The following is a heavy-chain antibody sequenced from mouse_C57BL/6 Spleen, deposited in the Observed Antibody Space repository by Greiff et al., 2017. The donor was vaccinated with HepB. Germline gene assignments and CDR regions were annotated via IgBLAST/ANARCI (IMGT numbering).Heavy chain of an antibody. D-gene: IGHD1-1*01. CDR3: AMKSLYYYGSSYVDYYAMDY. CDR1: GFPFSDYG. V-gene: IGHV5-17*01. CDR2: ISSGSSTI. Sequence: EVKLVESGGGLVKPGGSLKLSCAASGFPFSDYGMHWVRQAPEKGLEWVAYISSGSSTIYYADTVKGRFTISSDNAKNTLFLQMTRLRSEDTAMYYCAMKSLYYYGSSYVDYYAMDYWGQGTSVTVSS. J-gene: IGHJ4*01.